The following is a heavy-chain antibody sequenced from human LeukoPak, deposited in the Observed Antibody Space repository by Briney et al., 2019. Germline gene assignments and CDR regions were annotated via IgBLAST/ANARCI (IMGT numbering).Heavy chain of an antibody. CDR2: INHSGST. J-gene: IGHJ2*01. Sequence: SETLSLTCTVSGGSISSRSYHWGWIRQPPGKGLEWIGEINHSGSTNYNPSLKSRVTISVDTSKNQFSLKLSSVTAADTAVYYCARGSKVVTTIPRPGRYFDLWGRGTLVTVSS. CDR1: GGSISSRSYH. D-gene: IGHD2-21*02. CDR3: ARGSKVVTTIPRPGRYFDL. V-gene: IGHV4-39*07.